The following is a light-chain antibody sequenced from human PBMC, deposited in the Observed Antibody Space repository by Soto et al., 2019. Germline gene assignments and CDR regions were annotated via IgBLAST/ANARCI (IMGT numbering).Light chain of an antibody. CDR2: DAS. CDR1: QSVSSY. Sequence: EIVLTQSPATLSLSPGERATLYCRASQSVSSYLAWYQQKPGQAPRLLIYDASNRDTGIPASFSGSGSGTDFTLTISSLEPEDFAVYYCQQRSNWPYTFGQGTKLEIK. J-gene: IGKJ2*01. CDR3: QQRSNWPYT. V-gene: IGKV3-11*01.